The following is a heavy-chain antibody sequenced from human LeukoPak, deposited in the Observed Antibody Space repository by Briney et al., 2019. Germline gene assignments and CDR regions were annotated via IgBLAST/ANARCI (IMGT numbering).Heavy chain of an antibody. CDR3: CTDLLDY. Sequence: GGSLRLSCAASGFTFSNAWTSWVRQAPGKGLEWVGRIQRKTDGGTTDYATPVKGRFTMSRDDSKTTLYLQMNSLKTEDTAVYYCCTDLLDYWGQGTLVTVSS. J-gene: IGHJ4*02. V-gene: IGHV3-15*01. D-gene: IGHD1-1*01. CDR2: IQRKTDGGTT. CDR1: GFTFSNAW.